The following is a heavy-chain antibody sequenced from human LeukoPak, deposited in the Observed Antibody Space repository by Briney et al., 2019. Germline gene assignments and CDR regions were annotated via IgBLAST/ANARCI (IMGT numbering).Heavy chain of an antibody. J-gene: IGHJ5*02. CDR3: ARHFSYSGSGSRNWFDP. CDR2: IYYSGST. CDR1: GGSIRSSSYY. V-gene: IGHV4-39*01. D-gene: IGHD3-10*01. Sequence: SETLSLTCTVSGGSIRSSSYYWGWIRQPPGKGLEWIGSIYYSGSTYYNPSLKSRVTISVDTSKNQFSLKLSSVTAADTAVYYCARHFSYSGSGSRNWFDPWGQGTLVTVSS.